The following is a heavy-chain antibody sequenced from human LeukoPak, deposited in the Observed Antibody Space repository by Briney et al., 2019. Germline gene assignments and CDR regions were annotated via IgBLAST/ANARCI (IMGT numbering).Heavy chain of an antibody. V-gene: IGHV3-48*01. J-gene: IGHJ4*02. CDR1: GFTFSTYT. D-gene: IGHD1-26*01. CDR2: ISSIGSTI. Sequence: GGSLRLSCAASGFTFSTYTMNWVRQAPGKGLEWVSSISSIGSTIYYADSVKGRFTISRDNAKNSLYLQMNSLRVEDTAVYYCARYLGATIFDFDYWGQGTLVTVSS. CDR3: ARYLGATIFDFDY.